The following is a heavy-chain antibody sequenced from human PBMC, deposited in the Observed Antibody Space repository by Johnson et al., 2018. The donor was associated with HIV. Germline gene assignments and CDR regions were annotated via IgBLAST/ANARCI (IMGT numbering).Heavy chain of an antibody. CDR3: ARESELLSSSDAFDI. J-gene: IGHJ3*02. Sequence: VQLVESGGGVVQPGGSLRLSCTASGFTVSSNYMSWVRQGPGTGLEWVSVIYSGGSTYYADSVKGRFTISRDNSKNTLYLQMNSLRAEDTAVYYCARESELLSSSDAFDIWGQGTMVTVSS. D-gene: IGHD6-6*01. CDR1: GFTVSSNY. V-gene: IGHV3-66*02. CDR2: IYSGGST.